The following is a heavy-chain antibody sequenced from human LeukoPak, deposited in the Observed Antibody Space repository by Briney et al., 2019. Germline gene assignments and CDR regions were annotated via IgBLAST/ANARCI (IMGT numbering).Heavy chain of an antibody. Sequence: PSETLSLTCTVSGGSISDYYWSWIRQPPGKGLEWIGYIYYSGSTNYNPSLKSRVTISVDTSKNQFSLRLSSVTAADTAVYYCARLKDTAVAYYTGMDVWGQGTTVTVSS. CDR1: GGSISDYY. CDR2: IYYSGST. D-gene: IGHD5-18*01. V-gene: IGHV4-59*08. J-gene: IGHJ6*02. CDR3: ARLKDTAVAYYTGMDV.